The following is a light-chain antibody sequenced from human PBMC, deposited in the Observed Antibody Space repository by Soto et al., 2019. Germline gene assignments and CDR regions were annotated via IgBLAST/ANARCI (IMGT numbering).Light chain of an antibody. Sequence: QAVVTQEPSLTVSPGGTVTLTCGSSTGAVTSGHYPYWFQQKPGQAPRALIYDTTNKHSWTPARFSGSLLGGKAALTLSGAQPEDEADYYCLLYYSGVRVFGGGTQLTVL. J-gene: IGLJ2*01. CDR2: DTT. CDR1: TGAVTSGHY. V-gene: IGLV7-46*01. CDR3: LLYYSGVRV.